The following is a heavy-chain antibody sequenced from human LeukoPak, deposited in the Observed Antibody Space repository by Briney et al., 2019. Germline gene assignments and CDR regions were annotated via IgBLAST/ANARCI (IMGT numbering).Heavy chain of an antibody. D-gene: IGHD3-9*01. Sequence: SGGSLRLSCAASGFTFSSYAMHWVRQAPGKGLEWVAVISYDGSIKYYADSVKGRFTISRDNAKNSLYLQMNSLRAEDTAVYYCARDGHHKTRLRYFDWSDYWGQGTLVTVSS. CDR1: GFTFSSYA. J-gene: IGHJ4*02. CDR3: ARDGHHKTRLRYFDWSDY. V-gene: IGHV3-30*04. CDR2: ISYDGSIK.